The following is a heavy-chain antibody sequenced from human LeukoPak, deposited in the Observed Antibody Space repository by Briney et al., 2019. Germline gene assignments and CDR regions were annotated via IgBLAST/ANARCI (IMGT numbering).Heavy chain of an antibody. D-gene: IGHD1-26*01. CDR2: INWNGGST. J-gene: IGHJ4*02. Sequence: SGGSLRLSCAASGFIFADHGMTWVRQVPGKGLEWVSGINWNGGSTGYVDSVKGRFTISRDNAKNVLFLEMNNLRAEDTAFYYCVRGEWDLRDWGQGTLVIVSS. V-gene: IGHV3-20*04. CDR3: VRGEWDLRD. CDR1: GFIFADHG.